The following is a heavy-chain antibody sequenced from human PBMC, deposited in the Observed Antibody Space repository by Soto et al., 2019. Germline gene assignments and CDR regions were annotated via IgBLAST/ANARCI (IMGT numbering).Heavy chain of an antibody. V-gene: IGHV4-59*01. J-gene: IGHJ4*02. CDR1: GGAISSYY. Sequence: SETLSLTCTVSGGAISSYYWSWIRQPPGKGLEWIGYIYYSGSTNYNPSLKSRVTISVDTSKNQFSLKLSSVTAADTAVYYCATLYGGYPGTHQTIDYWGQGTLVTVSS. CDR3: ATLYGGYPGTHQTIDY. D-gene: IGHD5-12*01. CDR2: IYYSGST.